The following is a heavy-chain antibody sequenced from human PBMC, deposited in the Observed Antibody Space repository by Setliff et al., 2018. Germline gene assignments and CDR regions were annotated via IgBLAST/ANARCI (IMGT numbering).Heavy chain of an antibody. CDR2: ISRCSTYI. Sequence: GESLKISCAASGFTFSTHSMNWVRQAPGKGLEWVSSISRCSTYIYYADSMKGRFTISRDNAKNSLYLQMNSLRAEDTAVYYCASAGHSGSWFPFDAFHIWGQGTMVTVSS. CDR1: GFTFSTHS. CDR3: ASAGHSGSWFPFDAFHI. V-gene: IGHV3-21*01. J-gene: IGHJ3*02. D-gene: IGHD6-13*01.